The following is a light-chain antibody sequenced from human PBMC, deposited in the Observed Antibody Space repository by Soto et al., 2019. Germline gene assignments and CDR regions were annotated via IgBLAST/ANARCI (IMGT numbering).Light chain of an antibody. CDR3: QQSYSSPPT. J-gene: IGKJ1*01. V-gene: IGKV1-39*01. CDR2: AAS. Sequence: DIQMTHSTSSLFASVAYRLTMTCRASQSIDNYLNWYQQKPGTAPKLLIYAASSLQSGVPSRFSGSRSGPDFTLTISSLQPEDFATYYCQQSYSSPPTFGQGTKVDIK. CDR1: QSIDNY.